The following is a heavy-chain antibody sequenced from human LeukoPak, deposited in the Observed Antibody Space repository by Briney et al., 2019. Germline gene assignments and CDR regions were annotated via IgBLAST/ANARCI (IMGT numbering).Heavy chain of an antibody. Sequence: SETLSLTCAVSGDSISSTSHHWGWIRQSPGKGLEWIGSIYNGRTTYYNPSLDSRVTISVLTSKNQFSLQLNSVTAADTAVYYCARHDGRGGSTMGAFDSWGQGSLVAVSS. V-gene: IGHV4-39*01. D-gene: IGHD5-24*01. CDR1: GDSISSTSHH. J-gene: IGHJ4*02. CDR3: ARHDGRGGSTMGAFDS. CDR2: IYNGRTT.